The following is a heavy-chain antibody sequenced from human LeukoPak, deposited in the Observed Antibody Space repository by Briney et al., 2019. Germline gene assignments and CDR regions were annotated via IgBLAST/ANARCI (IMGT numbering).Heavy chain of an antibody. D-gene: IGHD3-22*01. CDR1: GFSVSSKY. Sequence: PGGSLRLSCAASGFSVSSKYMSWVRQAPGKGLEWVSVVYSDGRTYYADSVKGRFTISRDNSKNTLYLQMNSLRPEDTAVYFCARDSLRSSGSYWGRGTLVTVSS. CDR2: VYSDGRT. V-gene: IGHV3-53*01. CDR3: ARDSLRSSGSY. J-gene: IGHJ4*02.